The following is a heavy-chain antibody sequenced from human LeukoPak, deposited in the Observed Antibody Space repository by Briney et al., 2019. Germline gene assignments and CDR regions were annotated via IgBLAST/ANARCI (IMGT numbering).Heavy chain of an antibody. J-gene: IGHJ6*03. Sequence: SETLSLTCTVSGSSISTSNYYWGWIRQPPGKGLEWIGNIYYSGSTNYNPSLKSRVTISVDTSKNQFSLKLSSVTAADTAVYYCAREDGRTTGTRRNYYYYYMDVWGKGTTVTVSS. V-gene: IGHV4-39*07. CDR1: GSSISTSNYY. CDR2: IYYSGST. D-gene: IGHD1-1*01. CDR3: AREDGRTTGTRRNYYYYYMDV.